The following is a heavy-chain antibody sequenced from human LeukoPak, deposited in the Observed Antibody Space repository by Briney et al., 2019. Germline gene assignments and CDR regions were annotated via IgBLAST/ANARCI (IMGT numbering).Heavy chain of an antibody. J-gene: IGHJ5*02. CDR3: AKDSGYNWFDP. Sequence: GGSLRLSCAASGFTFSSYAMHWVRQAPGKGLEWVAVISYDGSNKYYADSVKGRFTISRDNSKNTLYLQMNSLRAEDTAVYCCAKDSGYNWFDPWGQGTLVTVSS. CDR2: ISYDGSNK. V-gene: IGHV3-30-3*01. D-gene: IGHD3-9*01. CDR1: GFTFSSYA.